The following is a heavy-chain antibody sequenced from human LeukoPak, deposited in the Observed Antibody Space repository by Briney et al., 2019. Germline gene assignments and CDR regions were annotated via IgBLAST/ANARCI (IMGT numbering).Heavy chain of an antibody. CDR2: INPNSGGT. CDR1: GYIFTGYY. CDR3: ARVGGQLPIDY. Sequence: AVQVSCKSSGYIFTGYYMHWVRQAPGQGLEWMGWINPNSGGTNYAQKFQGRVTMTRDTSISTDYMELSRLRSDDTAVYYCARVGGQLPIDYWGQGTLVTVSS. D-gene: IGHD6-6*01. V-gene: IGHV1-2*02. J-gene: IGHJ4*02.